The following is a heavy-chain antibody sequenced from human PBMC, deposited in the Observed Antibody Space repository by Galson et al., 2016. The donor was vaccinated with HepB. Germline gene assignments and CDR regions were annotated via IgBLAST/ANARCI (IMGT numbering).Heavy chain of an antibody. CDR2: IWHDGTIK. V-gene: IGHV3-33*01. CDR1: GFIFSSYG. J-gene: IGHJ4*02. D-gene: IGHD3-16*01. CDR3: ATLDLGVGQPIRDN. Sequence: SLRLSCAASGFIFSSYGMHWVRQAPGKGLEWVAVIWHDGTIKYYTDSVKGRFTISRDSSNNTLYLQMNSLRAEDTAVYYCATLDLGVGQPIRDNWGQGILVSVSS.